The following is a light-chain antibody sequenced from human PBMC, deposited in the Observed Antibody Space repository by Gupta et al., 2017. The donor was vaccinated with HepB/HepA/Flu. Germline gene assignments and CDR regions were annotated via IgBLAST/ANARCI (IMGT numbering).Light chain of an antibody. V-gene: IGKV1-39*01. Sequence: DIQMTQSPSSLSASVGDRVTITCRASQSITNYLNWYQQKPGKAPKILIYGESGLQTGVPSRISGSGSCTDFSLTTTSLLPEEFLAYYCLQCYRDPLTFGEGTKVEIK. J-gene: IGKJ4*01. CDR3: LQCYRDPLT. CDR1: QSITNY. CDR2: GES.